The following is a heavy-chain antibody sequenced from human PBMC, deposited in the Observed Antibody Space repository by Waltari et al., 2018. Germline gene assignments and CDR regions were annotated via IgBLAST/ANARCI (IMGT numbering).Heavy chain of an antibody. V-gene: IGHV4-39*07. J-gene: IGHJ4*02. CDR1: GASITSRSYY. Sequence: QLQLQESGPGLVQTSETLSPTCTVSGASITSRSYYWGWLRQPPGKGLEWIGSFYYSGSTYYNPSLKSRVTISVDTSKNQFSLKLSSVTAADTAVYYCARDQGYDSSFDYWGQGTLVTVSS. D-gene: IGHD5-12*01. CDR3: ARDQGYDSSFDY. CDR2: FYYSGST.